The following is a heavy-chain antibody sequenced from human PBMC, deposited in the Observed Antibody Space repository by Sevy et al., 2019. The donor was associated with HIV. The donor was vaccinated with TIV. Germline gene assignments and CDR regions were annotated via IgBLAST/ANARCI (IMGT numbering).Heavy chain of an antibody. CDR2: ISSSSSYI. V-gene: IGHV3-21*01. D-gene: IGHD1-26*01. Sequence: GGSLRLSCAASVSTFNTYNFNWIRQASGKGLECVSSISSSSSYIYYADSVKGRFTISRDSAKNSVYLHMNSLRPEDTAVYYCARDGGATDYGMDVWGQGTTVTVSS. CDR1: VSTFNTYN. J-gene: IGHJ6*02. CDR3: ARDGGATDYGMDV.